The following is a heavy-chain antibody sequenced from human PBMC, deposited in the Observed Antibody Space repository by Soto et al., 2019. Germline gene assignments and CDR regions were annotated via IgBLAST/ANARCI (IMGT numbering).Heavy chain of an antibody. Sequence: EVQLVESGGGLVQPGGSLRLSCAASGFTFSSYSMNWVRQAPGKGLEWVSYISSSSSTIYYADSVKGRFTISRDNAKNSLYLKMNSLRAEDTAVYYCARAVAGTPDYWGQGTLVTVSS. V-gene: IGHV3-48*01. D-gene: IGHD6-19*01. J-gene: IGHJ4*02. CDR2: ISSSSSTI. CDR1: GFTFSSYS. CDR3: ARAVAGTPDY.